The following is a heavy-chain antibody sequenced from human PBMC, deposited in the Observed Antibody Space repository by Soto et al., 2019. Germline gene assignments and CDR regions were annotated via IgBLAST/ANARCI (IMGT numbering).Heavy chain of an antibody. V-gene: IGHV1-18*01. CDR2: ISAYNGNT. CDR1: GYTFTSYG. Sequence: QVQLVQSGAEVKKPGASVKVSCKASGYTFTSYGISWVRQAPGQGLEWLGWISAYNGNTKYAQKLQGEVTMTTYTSPSTATLELWSVRSDDTAVYYCVREPNYFDYWGQGTLVTVSS. J-gene: IGHJ4*02. CDR3: VREPNYFDY.